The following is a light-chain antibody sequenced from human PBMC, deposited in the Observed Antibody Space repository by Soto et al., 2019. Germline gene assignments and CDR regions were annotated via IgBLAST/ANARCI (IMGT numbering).Light chain of an antibody. J-gene: IGKJ1*01. CDR1: QSVSNN. V-gene: IGKV3-15*01. CDR3: HQYNNWPPWT. Sequence: IVMTQSPATLSLSPGERATLSCRASQSVSNNLAWYQQKRGLPPRLLIYGASTRATGIPVRFSGSGSGTDFTLTISSLQSEDFAVYYCHQYNNWPPWTFGQGTKAEIK. CDR2: GAS.